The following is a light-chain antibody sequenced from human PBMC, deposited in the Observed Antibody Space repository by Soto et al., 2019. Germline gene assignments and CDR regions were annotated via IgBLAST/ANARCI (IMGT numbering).Light chain of an antibody. J-gene: IGLJ1*01. CDR3: RSYTSNITPYV. Sequence: QSVLTQPASMSGSPGQSITISCTGTSSDVGGYNFVSWYQQHPGKAPKLMIYHVTNRPSGVSSRFSGSKSGNTASLTISGLQAEDEADYYCRSYTSNITPYVFGTGTKVTVL. CDR2: HVT. V-gene: IGLV2-14*01. CDR1: SSDVGGYNF.